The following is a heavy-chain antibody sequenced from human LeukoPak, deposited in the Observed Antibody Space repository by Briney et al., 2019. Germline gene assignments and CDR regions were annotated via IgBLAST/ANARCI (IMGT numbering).Heavy chain of an antibody. D-gene: IGHD2-21*02. Sequence: GGSLRLSCAASGFTFSSYAMSWVRQAPGKGLEWVSAISGSGGCTYYADSVKGRFTISRDNAKNTLYLQMNSLRDEDTPVYYCATDRCFSVLTAINRGLDYWGQGTLVTVSS. V-gene: IGHV3-23*01. CDR2: ISGSGGCT. CDR3: ATDRCFSVLTAINRGLDY. J-gene: IGHJ4*02. CDR1: GFTFSSYA.